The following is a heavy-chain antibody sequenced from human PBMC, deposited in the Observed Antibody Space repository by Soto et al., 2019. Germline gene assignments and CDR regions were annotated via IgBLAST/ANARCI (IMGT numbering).Heavy chain of an antibody. CDR3: ARQIYDSDTGPNFQYYFES. J-gene: IGHJ4*02. V-gene: IGHV5-10-1*01. CDR2: IGPSDSQT. D-gene: IGHD3-22*01. Sequence: PGESLKISCKGSGYSFAGYWITWVRQKPGKGLEWMGRIGPSDSQTYYSPSFRGHVTISVTKSITTVFLQWSSLRASDTAMYYCARQIYDSDTGPNFQYYFESWGQGTPVTVSS. CDR1: GYSFAGYW.